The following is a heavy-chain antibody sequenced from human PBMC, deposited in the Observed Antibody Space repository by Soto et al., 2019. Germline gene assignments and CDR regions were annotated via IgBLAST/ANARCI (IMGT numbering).Heavy chain of an antibody. CDR3: ARGPIVVVIAMRHRIRNWFDP. CDR2: INHSGST. J-gene: IGHJ5*02. Sequence: KTSETLSLTCAVYGGSFSGYYWSWIRQPPGKGLEWIGEINHSGSTNYNPSLKSRVTISVDTSKNQFSLKLSSVTAADTAVYYCARGPIVVVIAMRHRIRNWFDPWGQGTLVTVSS. V-gene: IGHV4-34*01. D-gene: IGHD2-21*01. CDR1: GGSFSGYY.